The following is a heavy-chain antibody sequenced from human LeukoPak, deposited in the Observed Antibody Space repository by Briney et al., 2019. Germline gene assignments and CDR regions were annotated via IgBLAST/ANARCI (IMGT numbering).Heavy chain of an antibody. CDR3: ARGVKRGSSAPIIDYYYYYMDV. D-gene: IGHD6-6*01. Sequence: SETLFLTCTVSGGSISSYYWSWIRQPAGKGLEWIGRIYTSGSTNYNPSLKSRVTMSVDTSKNQFSLKLSSVTAADTAVYYCARGVKRGSSAPIIDYYYYYMDVWGKGTTVTVSS. CDR2: IYTSGST. CDR1: GGSISSYY. J-gene: IGHJ6*03. V-gene: IGHV4-4*07.